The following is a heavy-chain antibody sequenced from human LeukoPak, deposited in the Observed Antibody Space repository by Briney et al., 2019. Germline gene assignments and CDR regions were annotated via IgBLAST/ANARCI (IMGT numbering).Heavy chain of an antibody. CDR2: MNPNSGNT. CDR3: ARVWDDRGSYYYYMDV. D-gene: IGHD1-1*01. Sequence: ASVKVSCKASGYTFTSYDINWVRQATGQGLEWMGWMNPNSGNTGYAQKFQGRVTMTRNTSISTAYMELSSLRSEDTALYYCARVWDDRGSYYYYMDVWGKGTTVTVSS. CDR1: GYTFTSYD. J-gene: IGHJ6*03. V-gene: IGHV1-8*01.